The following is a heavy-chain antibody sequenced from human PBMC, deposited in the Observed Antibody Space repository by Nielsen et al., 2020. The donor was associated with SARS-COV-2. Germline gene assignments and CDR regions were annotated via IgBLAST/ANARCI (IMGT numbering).Heavy chain of an antibody. CDR2: ISYDGSNK. V-gene: IGHV3-30*18. CDR3: AKDRSTHAFDI. D-gene: IGHD2-2*01. J-gene: IGHJ3*02. Sequence: GGSLRLSCAASGSTFSSSAMSWLRQAPGKGLEWVAVISYDGSNKYYADSVKGRFTISRDNSKNTLYLQMNSLRAEDTAVYYCAKDRSTHAFDIWGQGTMVTVSS. CDR1: GSTFSSSA.